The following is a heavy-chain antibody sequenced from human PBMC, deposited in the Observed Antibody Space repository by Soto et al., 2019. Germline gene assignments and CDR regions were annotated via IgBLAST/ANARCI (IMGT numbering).Heavy chain of an antibody. Sequence: EVQLLESGGGLVQPGGSLRLSCAVSGFTFSNYAMTWVRQAPGKGLEWVSLMSGNGGRIVYADSVKGRFTISRDNSKNTLYLQMNSLRLEDTAVYYCAKGSSLWYYYGMDVWGQGTTVTVSS. CDR1: GFTFSNYA. D-gene: IGHD2-21*01. V-gene: IGHV3-23*01. J-gene: IGHJ6*02. CDR2: MSGNGGRI. CDR3: AKGSSLWYYYGMDV.